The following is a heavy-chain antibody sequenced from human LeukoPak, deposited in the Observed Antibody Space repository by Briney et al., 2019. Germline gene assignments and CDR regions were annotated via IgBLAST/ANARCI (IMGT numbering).Heavy chain of an antibody. J-gene: IGHJ6*02. CDR2: INHSGST. D-gene: IGHD1-14*01. CDR3: ARQPPQYYGMDV. CDR1: GGSFSGYY. Sequence: PSEALSLTCAVYGGSFSGYYWSWIRQPPRKGLEWIGEINHSGSTNYNPSLKSRLTISVDTSKNQFSLKLSSVTAADTAVYYCARQPPQYYGMDVWGQGTTVTVSS. V-gene: IGHV4-34*01.